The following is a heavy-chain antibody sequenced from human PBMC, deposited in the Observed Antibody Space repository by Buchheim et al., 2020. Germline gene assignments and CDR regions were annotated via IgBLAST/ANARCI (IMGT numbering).Heavy chain of an antibody. J-gene: IGHJ6*02. V-gene: IGHV1-46*03. CDR1: GYTFTSYY. Sequence: QVQLVQSGAEVKKPGASVKVSCKASGYTFTSYYMHWVRQASGQGLEWMGIIKPSGGSTSYAQTFQGRVTMTRDTSTSTVYMELSSLRSEDTAVYYCARELLWFGELLGYYGMDVWGQGTT. CDR3: ARELLWFGELLGYYGMDV. D-gene: IGHD3-10*01. CDR2: IKPSGGST.